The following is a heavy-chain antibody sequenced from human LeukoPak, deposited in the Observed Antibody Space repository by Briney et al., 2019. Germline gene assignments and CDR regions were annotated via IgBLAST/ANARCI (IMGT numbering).Heavy chain of an antibody. J-gene: IGHJ4*02. CDR1: GGSISSGDYY. D-gene: IGHD2-21*02. CDR2: IYYSGST. V-gene: IGHV4-30-4*01. CDR3: ARGYTRPPFTYCGGDCYPYYFDY. Sequence: PSETLSLTCTVSGGSISSGDYYWSWIRQPPGKGLEWIGYIYYSGSTYYNPSLKSRVTISVDTSKNQFSLKLSSVTAADTAVYYCARGYTRPPFTYCGGDCYPYYFDYWGQGTLVTVSS.